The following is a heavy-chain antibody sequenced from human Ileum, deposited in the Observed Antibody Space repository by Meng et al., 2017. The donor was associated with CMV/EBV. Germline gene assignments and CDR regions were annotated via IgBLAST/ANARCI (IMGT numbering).Heavy chain of an antibody. Sequence: CASSGFTFSDYSMNLVRQAPGTRLEWLSSISNSRSYIYYAESLRGRFTISRDNTNSSLYLEINNLRAEDTAVYYCARSKALLDPADYWGPGTLVTVSS. CDR3: ARSKALLDPADY. CDR2: ISNSRSYI. CDR1: GFTFSDYS. V-gene: IGHV3-21*06. J-gene: IGHJ4*02. D-gene: IGHD2/OR15-2a*01.